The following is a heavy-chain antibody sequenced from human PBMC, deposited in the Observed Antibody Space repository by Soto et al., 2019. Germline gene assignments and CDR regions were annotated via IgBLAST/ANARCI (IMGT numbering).Heavy chain of an antibody. D-gene: IGHD4-17*01. Sequence: QVTLKESGPVLVKPTETLTLTCTVSEFSLSDTRMGVTWIRQPPGKALEWLAHIFSNDEKSYNTSLKSRHTISMGTSKSQVVLAMTNIGPVDTATYYCARILNGNYLFDYWGQGTLVTVSS. CDR2: IFSNDEK. CDR1: EFSLSDTRMG. CDR3: ARILNGNYLFDY. V-gene: IGHV2-26*01. J-gene: IGHJ4*02.